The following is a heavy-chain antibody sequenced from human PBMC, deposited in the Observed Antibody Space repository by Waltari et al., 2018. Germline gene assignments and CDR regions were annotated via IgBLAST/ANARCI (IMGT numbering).Heavy chain of an antibody. CDR3: AIGYSSGWYYAFDI. Sequence: VQLQVSGPGLVKPSETLSLTYTVRVGAISTYYWSWIRQPPGKGLEWIGYIYYSGSTNYNPSLKSRVTISVDTSKNQFSLKLSSVTAADTAVYYCAIGYSSGWYYAFDIWGQGTMVTVSS. CDR2: IYYSGST. V-gene: IGHV4-59*01. CDR1: VGAISTYY. J-gene: IGHJ3*02. D-gene: IGHD6-19*01.